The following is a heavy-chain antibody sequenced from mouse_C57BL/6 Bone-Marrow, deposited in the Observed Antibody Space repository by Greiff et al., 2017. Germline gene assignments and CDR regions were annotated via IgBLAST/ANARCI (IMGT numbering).Heavy chain of an antibody. Sequence: VKLMESGAELAKPGASVTLSCKASGYTFTSYWMHWVKQRPGQGLEWIGDINPSSGYTKYNQKFKDKATLSEDKSSSTAYMQLGNLAYENSAVNYCARSDYSSFYYARDYWGQGTSVTVSS. V-gene: IGHV1-7*01. J-gene: IGHJ4*01. D-gene: IGHD2-5*01. CDR2: INPSSGYT. CDR1: GYTFTSYW. CDR3: ARSDYSSFYYARDY.